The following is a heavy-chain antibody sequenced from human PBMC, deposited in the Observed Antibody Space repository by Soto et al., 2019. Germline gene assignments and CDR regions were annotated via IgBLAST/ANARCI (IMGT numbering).Heavy chain of an antibody. CDR2: INHSGST. Sequence: SETLSLTCAVYGGSFSGYYWSWIRQPPGKGLEWIGEINHSGSTNYNPSLKSRVTISVDTSKNQFSLKLSSVTAADTAVYYCARFDFWSGYHGGFWLDPWGQGTLVTVYS. V-gene: IGHV4-34*01. CDR3: ARFDFWSGYHGGFWLDP. CDR1: GGSFSGYY. D-gene: IGHD3-3*01. J-gene: IGHJ5*02.